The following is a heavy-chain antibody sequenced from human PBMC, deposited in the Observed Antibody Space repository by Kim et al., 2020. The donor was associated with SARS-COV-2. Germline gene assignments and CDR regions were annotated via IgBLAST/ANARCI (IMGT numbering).Heavy chain of an antibody. Sequence: ASVKVSCKASGYTFTSYDINWVRQATGQGLEWMGWMNPNSGNTGFEQRFQGRVTMTRNTSISTAYMELNSLRSEDTAVYYCARGSGAAADWGQGTLVTVS. D-gene: IGHD6-13*01. J-gene: IGHJ4*02. V-gene: IGHV1-8*02. CDR3: ARGSGAAAD. CDR2: MNPNSGNT. CDR1: GYTFTSYD.